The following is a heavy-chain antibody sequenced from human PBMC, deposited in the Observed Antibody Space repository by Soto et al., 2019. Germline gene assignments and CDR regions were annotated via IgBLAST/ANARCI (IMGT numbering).Heavy chain of an antibody. Sequence: PSETLSLTCAVYGGSFSGYYGSWIRQPPGKGLEWIGEINHSGSTNYNPSLKSRVTISVDTSKNQFSLKLSSVTAADTAVYYCARGHGERWLQSVIDYWGQGTLVTVSS. CDR3: ARGHGERWLQSVIDY. CDR1: GGSFSGYY. CDR2: INHSGST. D-gene: IGHD4-17*01. V-gene: IGHV4-34*01. J-gene: IGHJ4*02.